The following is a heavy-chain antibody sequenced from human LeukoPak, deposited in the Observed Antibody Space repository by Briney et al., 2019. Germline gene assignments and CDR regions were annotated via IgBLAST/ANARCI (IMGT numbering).Heavy chain of an antibody. Sequence: SDTLSLTCTVSGASIISDTYYCGWIRQPPAKGLEWIGSIYYSGSTYYSPSLKSRVTMSVDTSTNQFSLKLISVTAADTALYYCARNFYASSGYYLDDFYFDFWGQGTPVTVSS. J-gene: IGHJ4*02. V-gene: IGHV4-39*07. CDR2: IYYSGST. CDR3: ARNFYASSGYYLDDFYFDF. CDR1: GASIISDTYY. D-gene: IGHD3-22*01.